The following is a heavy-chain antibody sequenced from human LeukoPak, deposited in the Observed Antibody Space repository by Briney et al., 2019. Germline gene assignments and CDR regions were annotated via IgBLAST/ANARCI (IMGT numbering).Heavy chain of an antibody. CDR2: ISPDSTEI. Sequence: GGSLRLSCTASGFTFNRHIMSWVRQAPGKGLEWVSYISPDSTEIYYADSVKGRFTISRDNAKNSLYLQMNSLRAEDTAVYYCVSGMRVGPCIWGQGTLVTVSS. V-gene: IGHV3-21*05. CDR1: GFTFNRHI. CDR3: VSGMRVGPCI. J-gene: IGHJ4*02. D-gene: IGHD1-26*01.